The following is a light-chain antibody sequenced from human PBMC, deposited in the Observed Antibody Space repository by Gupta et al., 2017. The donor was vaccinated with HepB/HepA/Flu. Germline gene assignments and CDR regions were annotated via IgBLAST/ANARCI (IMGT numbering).Light chain of an antibody. CDR1: QSLLHSNGYNY. Sequence: DIVMTQSPLSLPVTPGEPASISCRSSQSLLHSNGYNYLDWYLQKPGQSPQLLIYVGSKRAAGVADRCSGSGGGTDFTLKSSREEDEDVGVYYFMQDLLTPTFGHGTKVDIK. CDR2: VGS. J-gene: IGKJ3*01. CDR3: MQDLLTPT. V-gene: IGKV2-28*01.